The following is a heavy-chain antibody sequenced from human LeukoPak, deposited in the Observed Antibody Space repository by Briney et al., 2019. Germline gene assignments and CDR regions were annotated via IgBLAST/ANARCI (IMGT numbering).Heavy chain of an antibody. CDR2: IYYSGST. CDR3: ARAYYDILTGYYGLGYFDY. J-gene: IGHJ4*02. V-gene: IGHV4-39*01. CDR1: GGSISSSSYY. D-gene: IGHD3-9*01. Sequence: SETLSLTCTVSGGSISSSSYYWGWIRQPPGKGLEWIGSIYYSGSTHCNPSLKSRVTISVDTSKNQFSLKLSSVTAADTAVYYCARAYYDILTGYYGLGYFDYWGQGTLVTVSS.